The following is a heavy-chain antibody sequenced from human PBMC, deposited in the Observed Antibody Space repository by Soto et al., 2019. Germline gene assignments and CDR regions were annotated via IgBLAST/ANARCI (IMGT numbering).Heavy chain of an antibody. J-gene: IGHJ4*02. CDR3: ARQRFAADY. V-gene: IGHV1-69*01. CDR2: INPMFNST. Sequence: QVQLVQSGAEGKKPGSSVKVSCEAPGGTFDHAAITWVRQAPGQGLEWMGGINPMFNSTHYAQKFQGRVKISAVSATSTAFLELRRRRSEDTAVYYGARQRFAADYWGQGTLLLVSS. CDR1: GGTFDHAA. D-gene: IGHD3-3*01.